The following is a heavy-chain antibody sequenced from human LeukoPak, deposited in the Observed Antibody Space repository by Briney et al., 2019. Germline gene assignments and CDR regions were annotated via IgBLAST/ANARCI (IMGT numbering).Heavy chain of an antibody. J-gene: IGHJ4*02. CDR1: GFTFSSYS. Sequence: PGGSLRLSCAASGFTFSSYSMNWVRQAPGKGLEWVSAISGSGGSTYYADSVKGRFTISRDNSKNTLYLQMNSLRAEDTAVYYCAKVGDFYPFIDYWGQGTLVTVSS. D-gene: IGHD3-3*01. CDR3: AKVGDFYPFIDY. V-gene: IGHV3-23*01. CDR2: ISGSGGST.